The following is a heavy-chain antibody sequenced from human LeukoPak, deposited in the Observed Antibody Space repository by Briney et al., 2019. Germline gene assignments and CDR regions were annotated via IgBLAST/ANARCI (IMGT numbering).Heavy chain of an antibody. CDR1: GLMFDEYG. CDR3: ARKGVGGELGGFDY. CDR2: INRIGSIT. Sequence: PGGSLRLSCAASGLMFDEYGMSWVRQVPGKGLEWVCGINRIGSITGYADSVKGRFTISRDNAKNFLFLDMNSLRVEDTAFYHCARKGVGGELGGFDYWGQGTLVTVSS. D-gene: IGHD3-16*01. V-gene: IGHV3-20*01. J-gene: IGHJ4*02.